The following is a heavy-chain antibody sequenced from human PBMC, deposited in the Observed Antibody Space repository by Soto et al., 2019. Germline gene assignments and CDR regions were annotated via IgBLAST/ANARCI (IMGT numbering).Heavy chain of an antibody. J-gene: IGHJ4*02. CDR2: ISAYNGNT. CDR1: GYTFTSYG. Sequence: QVQLVQSGAEVKKPGASVKVSCKASGYTFTSYGIRWVRKAPGQGLEWMGWISAYNGNTKYAQKLQGRDTMTTDTSTSTAYMEVRSLRSDDTAVYYCASDGYCSGVSCYHYYWGPGTLVNGSS. CDR3: ASDGYCSGVSCYHYY. D-gene: IGHD2-15*01. V-gene: IGHV1-18*01.